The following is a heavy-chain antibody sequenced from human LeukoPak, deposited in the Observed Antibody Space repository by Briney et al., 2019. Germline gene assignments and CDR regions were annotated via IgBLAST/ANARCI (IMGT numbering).Heavy chain of an antibody. CDR3: ATDRLGGSVDY. J-gene: IGHJ4*02. V-gene: IGHV1-46*01. CDR1: GYTFISYY. D-gene: IGHD1-26*01. Sequence: GASVKVSCKASGYTFISYYMHWVRQTPGQGLEWMGIINPGGGSTTYAQKFQGRVTMTRDTSTSTVYMELSSLRSEDTAVYCCATDRLGGSVDYWGQGTLVTVSS. CDR2: INPGGGST.